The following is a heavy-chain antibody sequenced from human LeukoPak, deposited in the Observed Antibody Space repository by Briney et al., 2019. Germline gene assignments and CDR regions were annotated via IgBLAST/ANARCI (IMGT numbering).Heavy chain of an antibody. CDR3: ARDGVDTAMVTFGY. J-gene: IGHJ4*02. V-gene: IGHV3-21*01. CDR1: GFTFSSYS. D-gene: IGHD5-18*01. CDR2: ISSSSSYI. Sequence: PGGSLRLSCAASGFTFSSYSMNWFRQAPGKGLEWVSSISSSSSYIYYADSVKGRFTISRDNAKNSLYLQMNSQRAEDTAVYYCARDGVDTAMVTFGYWGQGTLVTVSS.